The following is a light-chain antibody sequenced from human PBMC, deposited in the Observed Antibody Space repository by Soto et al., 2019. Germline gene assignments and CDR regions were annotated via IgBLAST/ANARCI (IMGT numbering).Light chain of an antibody. Sequence: QSALTQPPSASGSPGQSVTISCTGTSSDVGSYNYVSWYQHHPGKAPKLMVSEVSKRPSGVPDRFSGSKSGNTASLTVSGLQAEDEADYYCSSYAGNNNPYVFGTGTKLTVL. V-gene: IGLV2-8*01. J-gene: IGLJ1*01. CDR2: EVS. CDR1: SSDVGSYNY. CDR3: SSYAGNNNPYV.